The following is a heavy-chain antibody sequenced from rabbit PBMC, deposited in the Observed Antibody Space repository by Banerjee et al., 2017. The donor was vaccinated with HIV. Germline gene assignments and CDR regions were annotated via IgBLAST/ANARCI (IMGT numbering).Heavy chain of an antibody. D-gene: IGHD7-1*01. Sequence: QSLEESGGDLVKPGASLTLTCTASGFSFSSDYYMCWVRQAPGKGLEWIACIYGGSSGSTYYASWAKGRFTISKTSSTTVTLQMTSLTAADTATYFCARDYAGYVAGTTVTRLDLWGPGTLVTVS. J-gene: IGHJ3*01. CDR2: IYGGSSGST. CDR1: GFSFSSDYY. CDR3: ARDYAGYVAGTTVTRLDL. V-gene: IGHV1S40*01.